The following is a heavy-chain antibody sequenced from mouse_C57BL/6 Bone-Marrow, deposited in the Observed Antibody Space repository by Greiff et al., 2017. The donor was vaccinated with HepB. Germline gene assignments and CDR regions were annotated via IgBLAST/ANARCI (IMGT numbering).Heavy chain of an antibody. V-gene: IGHV7-3*01. CDR3: ARSLGFSWFAY. J-gene: IGHJ3*01. CDR2: IRNKANGYTT. CDR1: GFTFTDYY. Sequence: EVQVVESGGGLVQPGGSLSLSCAASGFTFTDYYMSWVRQPPGKALEWLGFIRNKANGYTTEYSASVKGRFTISRDNSHSILYLQMHALRAEDSATYDGARSLGFSWFAYWGQGTLVTVSA. D-gene: IGHD6-2*01.